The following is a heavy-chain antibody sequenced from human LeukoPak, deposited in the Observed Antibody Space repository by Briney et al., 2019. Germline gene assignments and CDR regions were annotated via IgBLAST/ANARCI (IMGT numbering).Heavy chain of an antibody. CDR1: GYTFTGYY. D-gene: IGHD3-10*01. V-gene: IGHV1-46*01. CDR3: ARDQSREGSRLWFGELLGYPRDSFWFDP. CDR2: INPSGGST. J-gene: IGHJ5*02. Sequence: GASVKVSCKASGYTFTGYYMHWVRQAPGQGLEWMGIINPSGGSTSYAQKFQGRVTMTRDTSTSTVYMELSSLRSEDTAVYYCARDQSREGSRLWFGELLGYPRDSFWFDPWGQGTLVTVSS.